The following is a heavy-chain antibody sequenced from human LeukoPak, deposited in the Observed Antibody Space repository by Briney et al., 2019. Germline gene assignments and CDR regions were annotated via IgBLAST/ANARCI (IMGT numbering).Heavy chain of an antibody. Sequence: PGGSLRLSCAASGFTFSSYSVNWVRQAPGKGLEWVSYISRSSSTIYYADSVKGRFTISRDNAKNSLYLQMNSLRAEDTAVYYCARDLSYCTITSCSYYYYGMDVWGQGTTVTVSS. CDR2: ISRSSSTI. CDR1: GFTFSSYS. V-gene: IGHV3-48*04. CDR3: ARDLSYCTITSCSYYYYGMDV. D-gene: IGHD2-2*01. J-gene: IGHJ6*02.